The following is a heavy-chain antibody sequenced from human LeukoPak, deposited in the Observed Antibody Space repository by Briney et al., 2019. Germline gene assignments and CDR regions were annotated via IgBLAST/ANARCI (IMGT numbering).Heavy chain of an antibody. CDR1: GYTFTGYY. CDR3: ARDGSVLWRGYHSISYNYYMDV. Sequence: GASVKVSCKASGYTFTGYYMHWVRQAPGQGLEWMGIINPSGGSTSYAQKFQGRVTMTRDTSTSTVYMELSSLRSEDTAVYFCARDGSVLWRGYHSISYNYYMDVWGEGTTVTVSS. CDR2: INPSGGST. V-gene: IGHV1-46*01. D-gene: IGHD3-3*01. J-gene: IGHJ6*03.